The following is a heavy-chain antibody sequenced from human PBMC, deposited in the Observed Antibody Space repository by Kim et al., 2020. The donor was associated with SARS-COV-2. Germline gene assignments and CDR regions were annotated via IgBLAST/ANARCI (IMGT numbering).Heavy chain of an antibody. CDR3: ARARGYDYVWGSYRYPHAFDI. J-gene: IGHJ3*02. Sequence: SETLSLTCAVYGGSFSGYYWSWIRQPPGKGLEWIGEINHSGSTNYNPSLKSRVTISVDTSKNQFSLKLSSVTAADTAVYYCARARGYDYVWGSYRYPHAFDIWGQGTMVTVSS. CDR1: GGSFSGYY. D-gene: IGHD3-16*02. CDR2: INHSGST. V-gene: IGHV4-34*01.